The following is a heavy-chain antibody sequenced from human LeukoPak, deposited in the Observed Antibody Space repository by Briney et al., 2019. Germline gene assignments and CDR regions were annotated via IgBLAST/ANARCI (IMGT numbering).Heavy chain of an antibody. CDR3: ARVGVTHSSGYYLYGMDV. Sequence: ASVKVSCKASGYTFTSYGISWVRQAPGQGLEWMGWISAYNGNTNYAQTLQGRVTMTTDTSTSTAYMELRSLRSDDTAVYYCARVGVTHSSGYYLYGMDVWGQGTTVTVSS. CDR2: ISAYNGNT. CDR1: GYTFTSYG. J-gene: IGHJ6*02. V-gene: IGHV1-18*01. D-gene: IGHD3-22*01.